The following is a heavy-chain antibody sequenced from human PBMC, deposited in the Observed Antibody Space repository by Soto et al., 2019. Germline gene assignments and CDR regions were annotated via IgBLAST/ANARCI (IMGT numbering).Heavy chain of an antibody. V-gene: IGHV1-69*01. CDR1: GGTFSSYA. J-gene: IGHJ6*02. Sequence: QVQLVQSGAEVKKPGSSVKVSCKASGGTFSSYAISWVRQAPGQGREWMGGIIPIFGTANYAQKFQGRVTITADESTSTAYMELSSLGSEDTALYSCARVCTVATGPEDYYGMDVWGQGTTVTVSS. CDR3: ARVCTVATGPEDYYGMDV. D-gene: IGHD4-17*01. CDR2: IIPIFGTA.